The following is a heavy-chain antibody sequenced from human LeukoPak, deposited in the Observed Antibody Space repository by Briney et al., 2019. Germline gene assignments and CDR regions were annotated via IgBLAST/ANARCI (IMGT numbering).Heavy chain of an antibody. D-gene: IGHD5-18*01. CDR2: INPNSGGT. CDR1: GYTFTGYY. V-gene: IGHV1-2*02. Sequence: GASVKVSCKASGYTFTGYYMHWVRQAPGQGLEWMEWINPNSGGTNYAQKFQGRVTMTRDTSISTAYMELSRLRSDDTAVYYCARGGIQLWLDYYYYYMDVWGKGTTVTVSS. J-gene: IGHJ6*03. CDR3: ARGGIQLWLDYYYYYMDV.